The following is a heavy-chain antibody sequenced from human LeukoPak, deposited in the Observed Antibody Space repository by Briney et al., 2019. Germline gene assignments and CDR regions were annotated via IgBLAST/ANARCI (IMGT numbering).Heavy chain of an antibody. Sequence: SVKVSCRTSGGTFNSSAISWVRQAPGQGLEWMGSIIPLLGKPNYAQKFQARVTITADTSTSTAYMELSSLRSEDTAVYYCAREGYFDPLVQGYFNHWGQGTLVTVSS. V-gene: IGHV1-69*04. CDR2: IIPLLGKP. D-gene: IGHD3-9*01. J-gene: IGHJ4*02. CDR3: AREGYFDPLVQGYFNH. CDR1: GGTFNSSA.